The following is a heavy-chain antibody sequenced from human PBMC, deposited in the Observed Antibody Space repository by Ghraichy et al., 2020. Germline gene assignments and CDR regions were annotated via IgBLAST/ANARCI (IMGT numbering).Heavy chain of an antibody. D-gene: IGHD5-12*01. V-gene: IGHV4-59*01. J-gene: IGHJ4*02. CDR3: ARDSRHGGYHDY. Sequence: SETLSLTCTVSGGSISNYYWSWIRQPPGKGLEWIGYIYYSGSTNYNPSLKSRVTISVDTSKKQFSLKLSFVTAADTAVYYCARDSRHGGYHDYWGQGTLVTVSS. CDR2: IYYSGST. CDR1: GGSISNYY.